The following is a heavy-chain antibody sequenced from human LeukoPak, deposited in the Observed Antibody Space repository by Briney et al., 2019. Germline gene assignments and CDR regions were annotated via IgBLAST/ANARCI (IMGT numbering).Heavy chain of an antibody. J-gene: IGHJ5*02. V-gene: IGHV4-39*01. CDR1: GGSISSSSYY. Sequence: KTSETLSLTCTVSGGSISSSSYYWGWIRQPPGKGLEWIGSIYYSGSTYYNPSLKSRVTISVDTSKNQFSLKLSSVTAADTAVYYCARHGGRNYDILTGYYWFDPWGQGTLVTVSS. CDR2: IYYSGST. D-gene: IGHD3-9*01. CDR3: ARHGGRNYDILTGYYWFDP.